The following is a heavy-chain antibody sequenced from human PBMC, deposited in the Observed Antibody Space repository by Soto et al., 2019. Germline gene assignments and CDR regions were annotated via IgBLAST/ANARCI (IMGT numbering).Heavy chain of an antibody. CDR2: IIPIFGTA. CDR3: ARALLSYGSGSWYYYYGMDV. J-gene: IGHJ6*02. Sequence: QVQLVQSGAEVKKPGSSVKVSCKASGGTFSSYAISWVRQAPGKGLEWMGGIIPIFGTANYAQKFQGRVTITADESTSTAYMELSSLRSEDTAVYYCARALLSYGSGSWYYYYGMDVWGQGTTVTVSS. D-gene: IGHD3-10*01. V-gene: IGHV1-69*01. CDR1: GGTFSSYA.